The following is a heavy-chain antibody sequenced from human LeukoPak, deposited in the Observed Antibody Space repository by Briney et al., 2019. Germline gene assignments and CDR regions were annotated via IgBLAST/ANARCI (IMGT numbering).Heavy chain of an antibody. V-gene: IGHV3-23*01. CDR3: ARWETYSSSWLGAFDI. CDR1: GFTFRNYG. CDR2: VSDSGSSA. Sequence: GGSLRLSCAASGFTFRNYGMSWVRQAPGKGLEWVSVVSDSGSSAYYTDSVKGRFTISRDNSKNTLYLQMNSLRAEDTAVYYCARWETYSSSWLGAFDIWGQGTMVTVSS. D-gene: IGHD6-13*01. J-gene: IGHJ3*02.